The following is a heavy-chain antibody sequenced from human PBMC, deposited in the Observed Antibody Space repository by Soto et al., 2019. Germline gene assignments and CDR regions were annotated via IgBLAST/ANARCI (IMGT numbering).Heavy chain of an antibody. D-gene: IGHD3-22*01. CDR1: GFTFSSYA. V-gene: IGHV3-30-3*01. J-gene: IGHJ6*02. CDR2: ISYDGSNK. CDR3: ARFYYDSSGYLPSPYYYYYGMDV. Sequence: GGSLRLSCAASGFTFSSYAMHWVRQAPGKGLERVAVISYDGSNKYYAGSVKGRFTISRDNSKNTLYLQMNSLRAEDTAVYYCARFYYDSSGYLPSPYYYYYGMDVWGQGTTVTVS.